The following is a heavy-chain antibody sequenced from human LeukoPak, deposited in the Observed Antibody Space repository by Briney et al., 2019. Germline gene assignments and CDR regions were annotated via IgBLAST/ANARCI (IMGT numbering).Heavy chain of an antibody. V-gene: IGHV3-30-3*01. Sequence: GGSLRLSCAASGFTFSSYAMHWVRQAPGKGLEWVAVISYDGSNKYYADSVKGRFTISRDNSKNTLYLQMNSLRAEDTAVYYCARDFAAAGWADAFDIWGQGTMVTVSS. CDR2: ISYDGSNK. CDR1: GFTFSSYA. D-gene: IGHD6-13*01. J-gene: IGHJ3*02. CDR3: ARDFAAAGWADAFDI.